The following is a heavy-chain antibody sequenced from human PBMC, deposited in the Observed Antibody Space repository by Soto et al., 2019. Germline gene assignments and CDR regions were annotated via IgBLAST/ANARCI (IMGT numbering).Heavy chain of an antibody. J-gene: IGHJ5*02. CDR2: ISAYNGNT. Sequence: ASVKVSCKASGYTFTSYGISWVRQAPGQGLEWMGWISAYNGNTNYAQKLQGSVTMTTDTSTSTAYMELRSLRSDDTAVYYGAKRNQYSSSWYCFDPWGQGTLVTVSS. D-gene: IGHD6-13*01. CDR1: GYTFTSYG. V-gene: IGHV1-18*01. CDR3: AKRNQYSSSWYCFDP.